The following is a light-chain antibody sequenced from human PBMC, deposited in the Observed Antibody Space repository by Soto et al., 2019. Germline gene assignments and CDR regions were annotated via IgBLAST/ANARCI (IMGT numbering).Light chain of an antibody. CDR1: QSISSW. CDR2: KAS. J-gene: IGKJ2*01. CDR3: QQYNSYSYA. V-gene: IGKV1-5*03. Sequence: DIQMTQSPSTLSASVGDRVTITCRASQSISSWWAWYQQKPGKAAKLLIYKASSLESGVPSRFSGSGSGTEFTLTISRLQPDNFATYYCQQYNSYSYAFGQETKVDIK.